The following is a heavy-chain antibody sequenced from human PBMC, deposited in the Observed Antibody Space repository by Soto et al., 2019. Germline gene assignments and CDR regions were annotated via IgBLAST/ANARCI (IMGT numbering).Heavy chain of an antibody. CDR3: ARVSFGHLYDNYGPQISVGS. J-gene: IGHJ5*02. D-gene: IGHD3-9*01. Sequence: QLHLVESGGGVVQPGRSLRLSCAGSADSGFRFSNYAIHWVRQAPGKGLEWLAVISYDENTQYYADSVKGRFTISRDNSKDTVFLHLNSLRDEDTAMYYCARVSFGHLYDNYGPQISVGSWGQGNLVTVSS. V-gene: IGHV3-30-3*01. CDR2: ISYDENTQ. CDR1: ADSGFRFSNYA.